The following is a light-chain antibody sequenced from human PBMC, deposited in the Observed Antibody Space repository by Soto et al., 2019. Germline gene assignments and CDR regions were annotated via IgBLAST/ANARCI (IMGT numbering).Light chain of an antibody. CDR3: SSYTSSSTRV. J-gene: IGLJ3*02. CDR1: TSDDGGYNY. Sequence: QSALTQPASVSGSPGQSITISCTGTTSDDGGYNYVSWNHQHPGKTPKLMIYEVSNRPSGVSNRFSGSKSGNTASLTISVLQAEDEADYYCSSYTSSSTRVFGGGTQLTVL. CDR2: EVS. V-gene: IGLV2-14*01.